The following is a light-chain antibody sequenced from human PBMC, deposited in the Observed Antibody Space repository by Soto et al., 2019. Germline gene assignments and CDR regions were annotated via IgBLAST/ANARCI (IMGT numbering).Light chain of an antibody. V-gene: IGKV3-20*01. CDR2: GAS. CDR1: QTVISNS. CDR3: QLYGGFPNT. J-gene: IGKJ1*01. Sequence: EIVLTQSPGTLSLSPGEGGTLSCRASQTVISNSLAWYQQKPGQPPRLLIHGASTRTPGIPERFSGSRSGTDFTLTISSPEPEDYAVYYCQLYGGFPNTFGQGTKVEIK.